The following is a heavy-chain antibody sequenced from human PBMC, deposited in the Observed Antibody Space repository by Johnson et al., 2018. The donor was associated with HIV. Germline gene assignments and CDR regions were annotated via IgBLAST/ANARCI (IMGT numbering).Heavy chain of an antibody. V-gene: IGHV3-30*04. Sequence: QVQLVESGGGVVQPGRSPRLSCAASGFTFSSYTMHWVRQTPGRGLEWVAVISYDGSDKYYAESVKGRFTISRDTSKSTLYLQMNSLRPEDTAVYYCASSSPSDYAFNFWGQGTMVTVSS. CDR3: ASSSPSDYAFNF. CDR1: GFTFSSYT. CDR2: ISYDGSDK. D-gene: IGHD6-6*01. J-gene: IGHJ3*01.